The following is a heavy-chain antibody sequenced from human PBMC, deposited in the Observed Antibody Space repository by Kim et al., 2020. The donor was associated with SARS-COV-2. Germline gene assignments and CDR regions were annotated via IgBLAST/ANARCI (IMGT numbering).Heavy chain of an antibody. J-gene: IGHJ4*02. CDR3: ARDLYYYDSSGYYYYFDY. V-gene: IGHV3-48*02. D-gene: IGHD3-22*01. CDR2: ISSNSSTI. Sequence: GGSLRLSCAASGFTFSSYSMNWVRQAPGKGLEWVSFISSNSSTIYYADSVKGRFTISRDNAKNTLYLQMNSLRDEDTAVYYCARDLYYYDSSGYYYYFDYWGQGTMVTVSS. CDR1: GFTFSSYS.